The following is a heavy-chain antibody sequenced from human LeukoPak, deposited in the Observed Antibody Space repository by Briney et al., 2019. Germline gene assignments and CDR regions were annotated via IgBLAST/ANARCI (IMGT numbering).Heavy chain of an antibody. V-gene: IGHV1-46*01. D-gene: IGHD4-11*01. CDR1: GYTFASYY. J-gene: IGHJ4*02. CDR2: INPSGGST. CDR3: ARWTTTYLDY. Sequence: ASVKVSCKASGYTFASYYIHWVRQAPGRGLEWMGIINPSGGSTNYAQKFQGRVTMTRDTSTSTVYMELSSLRSEDSAVYYCARWTTTYLDYGGQGTLVTVSS.